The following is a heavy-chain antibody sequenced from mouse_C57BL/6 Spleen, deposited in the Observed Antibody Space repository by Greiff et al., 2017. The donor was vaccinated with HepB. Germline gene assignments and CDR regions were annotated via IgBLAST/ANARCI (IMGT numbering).Heavy chain of an antibody. CDR3: ARENDYDGRGFAY. J-gene: IGHJ3*01. CDR2: ISNDGSN. D-gene: IGHD2-4*01. V-gene: IGHV3-6*01. CDR1: GYSITSGYY. Sequence: EVKLQESGPGLVKPSQSLSLTCSVTGYSITSGYYWNWIRQFPGNKLEWMDYISNDGSNNYNQSLKKRTSITLDQSKNQSSLKLHSVTTADTATYYCARENDYDGRGFAYWGQGTLVTVSA.